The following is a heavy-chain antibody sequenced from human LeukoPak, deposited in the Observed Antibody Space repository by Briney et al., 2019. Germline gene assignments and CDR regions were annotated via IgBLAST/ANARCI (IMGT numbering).Heavy chain of an antibody. CDR2: ISSSGNTP. D-gene: IGHD3-10*01. J-gene: IGHJ5*02. CDR3: TTLIMIRGVIITAP. CDR1: GFTFSNYA. V-gene: IGHV3-23*01. Sequence: GGSLXLSCAASGFTFSNYAMSWVRQAPGKGLEWVSAISSSGNTPYYADSVRGRFTISRDNSKNTLYLQMNSLRAEDTALYYCTTLIMIRGVIITAPWGQGTLVTVSS.